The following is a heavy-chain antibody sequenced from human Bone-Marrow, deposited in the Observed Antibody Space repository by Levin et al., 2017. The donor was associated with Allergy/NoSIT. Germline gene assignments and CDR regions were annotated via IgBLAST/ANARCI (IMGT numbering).Heavy chain of an antibody. V-gene: IGHV4-39*01. CDR3: ARGIEGGYAFFDY. J-gene: IGHJ4*02. CDR2: IYYSGST. Sequence: SETLSLTCTVSGGSISSSSYYWGWIRQPPGKGLEWIGSIYYSGSTYYNPSLKSRVTISVDTSKNQFSLKLSSVTAADTAVYYCARGIEGGYAFFDYWGQGTLVTVSS. D-gene: IGHD5-12*01. CDR1: GGSISSSSYY.